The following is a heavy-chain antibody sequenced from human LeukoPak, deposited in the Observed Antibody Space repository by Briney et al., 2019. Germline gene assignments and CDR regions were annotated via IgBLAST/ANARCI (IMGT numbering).Heavy chain of an antibody. J-gene: IGHJ4*02. CDR2: IYSGGST. Sequence: GGSLRLSCAASGFTVSSNYMSWVRQAPGKGLEWVSVIYSGGSTYYADSVKGRFTISRDNSKSTVYLQMNSLRAEDTAVYYCARDLYRIVVVPHYFDYWGQGTLVTVSS. CDR3: ARDLYRIVVVPHYFDY. CDR1: GFTVSSNY. D-gene: IGHD3-22*01. V-gene: IGHV3-53*05.